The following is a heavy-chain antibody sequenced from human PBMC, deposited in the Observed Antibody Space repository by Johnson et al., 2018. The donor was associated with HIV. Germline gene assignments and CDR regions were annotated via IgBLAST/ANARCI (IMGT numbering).Heavy chain of an antibody. CDR2: ITFEGSDK. Sequence: VQLVESGGGVVQPGRSLRLSCAASGFTFSNYGMHWVRQAPGKGLEWVPVITFEGSDKSYADSGKGRLPISRDDSKNTLYLRLNSLRPEDSAVYYCAKDVSVVTPSGSFDIWGQGTRVTVSS. CDR3: AKDVSVVTPSGSFDI. V-gene: IGHV3-30*18. J-gene: IGHJ3*02. CDR1: GFTFSNYG. D-gene: IGHD4-23*01.